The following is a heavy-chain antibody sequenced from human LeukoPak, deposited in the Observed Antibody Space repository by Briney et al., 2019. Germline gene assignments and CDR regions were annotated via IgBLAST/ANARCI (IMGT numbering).Heavy chain of an antibody. Sequence: GGSLRLSCAASGFTFDDYAMHWVRQAPGKGLEWVSGISWNSGSIGYADSVKGRFTISRDNAKNSLYLQMNSLRAEDTALYYCAKGSGIRGGIDYWGQGTLVTVSS. CDR1: GFTFDDYA. J-gene: IGHJ4*02. CDR2: ISWNSGSI. D-gene: IGHD3-10*01. CDR3: AKGSGIRGGIDY. V-gene: IGHV3-9*01.